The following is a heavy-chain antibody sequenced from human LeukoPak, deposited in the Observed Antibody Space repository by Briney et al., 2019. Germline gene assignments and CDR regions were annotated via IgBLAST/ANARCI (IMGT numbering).Heavy chain of an antibody. CDR3: GRSDDYGDYLVDY. CDR2: ITRSSGYI. CDR1: GFTFSSYA. J-gene: IGHJ4*02. V-gene: IGHV3-21*01. D-gene: IGHD4-17*01. Sequence: GGSLRLSCAASGFTFSSYAMNWVRQAPGQGLEWVSSITRSSGYISYPASMKGRFTTSRDNPKNSLYLQMNSVRAEDTAVYYCGRSDDYGDYLVDYWGQGTLVTVSS.